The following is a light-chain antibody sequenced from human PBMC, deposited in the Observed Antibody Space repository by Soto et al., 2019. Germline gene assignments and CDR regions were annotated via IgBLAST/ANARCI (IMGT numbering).Light chain of an antibody. J-gene: IGLJ3*02. CDR1: SRDVGTYYY. V-gene: IGLV2-14*03. CDR2: DVS. Sequence: QSALTQPASVSGSPGQSITISCTGTSRDVGTYYYVSWYQHHPGKAPKLMIYDVSDRPSGVSNRFSGSKSGNTASLTISGLQAEDEADYYCSSYTTSNTLVFGGWTKVTVL. CDR3: SSYTTSNTLV.